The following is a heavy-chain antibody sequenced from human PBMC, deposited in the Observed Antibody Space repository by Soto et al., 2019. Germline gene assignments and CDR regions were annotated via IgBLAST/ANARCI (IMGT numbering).Heavy chain of an antibody. CDR3: ARSDAFDI. J-gene: IGHJ3*02. V-gene: IGHV4-31*03. Sequence: SETLSLTCTVSGGSISSGGYYWSWIRQHPGKGLEWIGYIYYSGSTYYNPSLKNRVNISVDTSKNKFSLKLSSVTAADTAVYYCARSDAFDIWGQGTMVTVSS. CDR2: IYYSGST. CDR1: GGSISSGGYY.